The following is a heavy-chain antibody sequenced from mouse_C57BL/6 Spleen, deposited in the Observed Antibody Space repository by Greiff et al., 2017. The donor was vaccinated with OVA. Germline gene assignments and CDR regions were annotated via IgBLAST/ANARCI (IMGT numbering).Heavy chain of an antibody. D-gene: IGHD1-1*01. CDR2: IDPSDSYT. CDR3: ARRHYGSSYVYFDY. Sequence: QVQLQQPGAELVMPGASVKLSCKASGYTFTSYWMHWVKQRPGQGLEWIGEIDPSDSYTNYNQKFKGKSTLTVDKSSSTAYMQLSSLTSEDSAVYYCARRHYGSSYVYFDYWGQGTTLTVSS. V-gene: IGHV1-69*01. J-gene: IGHJ2*01. CDR1: GYTFTSYW.